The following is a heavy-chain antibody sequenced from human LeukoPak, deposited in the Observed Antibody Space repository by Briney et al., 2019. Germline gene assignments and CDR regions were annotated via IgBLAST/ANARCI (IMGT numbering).Heavy chain of an antibody. D-gene: IGHD5-18*01. Sequence: GGSLRLSCAASGFTFSSYAMSWVRQAPGKGLEWVSAISGSGGSTYYADSVKGRFTISRDNSKNTLYLQMNSLRAEDTAVYYCTRDRGGISYVYEVNYWGQGALVTVSP. V-gene: IGHV3-23*01. J-gene: IGHJ4*02. CDR1: GFTFSSYA. CDR2: ISGSGGST. CDR3: TRDRGGISYVYEVNY.